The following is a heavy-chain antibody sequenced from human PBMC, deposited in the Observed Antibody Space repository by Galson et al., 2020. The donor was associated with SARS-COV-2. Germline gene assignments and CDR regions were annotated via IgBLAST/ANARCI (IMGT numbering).Heavy chain of an antibody. V-gene: IGHV3-66*01. J-gene: IGHJ4*02. D-gene: IGHD6-19*01. CDR1: GFTVSRNY. CDR3: AKDLTSGWDC. Sequence: GESLKISCAVSGFTVSRNYMSWVRQAPGKGLEWVSLIYTGGSTYYADSVKGRFTISRDTSKNTLYLQMNSLRAEDTAVYYCAKDLTSGWDCWGQGTLVTVSS. CDR2: IYTGGST.